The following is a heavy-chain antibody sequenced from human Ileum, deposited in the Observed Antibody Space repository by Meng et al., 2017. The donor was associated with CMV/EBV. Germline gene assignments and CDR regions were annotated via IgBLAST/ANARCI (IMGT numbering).Heavy chain of an antibody. Sequence: RVACAASGFTFGAYYITWVRQAAGKGLEWVSYITGSGDIIYYADSVKGRFTISRDNAKSSLYLEINSLRAEDTAVYYCARGNYGFDYWGQGTLVTVSS. D-gene: IGHD4-17*01. CDR3: ARGNYGFDY. J-gene: IGHJ4*02. CDR2: ITGSGDII. CDR1: GFTFGAYY. V-gene: IGHV3-11*01.